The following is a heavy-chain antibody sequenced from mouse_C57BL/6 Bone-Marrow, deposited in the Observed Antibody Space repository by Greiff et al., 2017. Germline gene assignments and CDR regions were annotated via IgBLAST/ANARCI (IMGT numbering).Heavy chain of an antibody. J-gene: IGHJ2*01. CDR1: GYTFTSYG. V-gene: IGHV1-81*01. Sequence: QVQLKESGAELARPGASVKLSCKASGYTFTSYGISWVKQSTGQGLEWIGEIYPRSGNTYYNEKCKGKATLTADKSSSTAYIELRCLTAEDSAVYFCARSGPCITTVEEDCPDYWGQGTTLTVSS. CDR2: IYPRSGNT. CDR3: ARSGPCITTVEEDCPDY. D-gene: IGHD1-1*01.